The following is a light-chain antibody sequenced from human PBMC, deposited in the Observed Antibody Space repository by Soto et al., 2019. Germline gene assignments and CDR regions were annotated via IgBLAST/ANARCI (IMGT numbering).Light chain of an antibody. CDR2: ASS. Sequence: DIQMTQSPSSLSASVGDRVTITCRASQSISSHLNWYQQKPGKAPKLLIYASSSLQSGVPSRFSGSGSGTDFTLTISSLQPEDFATYYCQQSCTNIQELTFGGGTKVEIK. V-gene: IGKV1-39*01. CDR1: QSISSH. J-gene: IGKJ4*01. CDR3: QQSCTNIQELT.